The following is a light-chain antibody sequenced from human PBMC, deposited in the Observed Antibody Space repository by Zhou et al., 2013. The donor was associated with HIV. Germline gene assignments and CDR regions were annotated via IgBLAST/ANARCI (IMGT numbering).Light chain of an antibody. V-gene: IGKV1-5*03. J-gene: IGKJ3*01. CDR2: KAS. CDR1: QSISNW. Sequence: DIQMTQSPSTLSASVGDRVTIACRASQSISNWLAWYQKRPGKAPKLLISKASSLESGVPSRFSGSGSGTDFTFTISSLQPEDIATYYCQQYDNLPLTFGPGTKVDIK. CDR3: QQYDNLPLT.